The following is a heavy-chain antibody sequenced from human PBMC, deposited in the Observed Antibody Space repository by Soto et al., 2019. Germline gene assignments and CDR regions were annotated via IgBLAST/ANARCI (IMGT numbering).Heavy chain of an antibody. D-gene: IGHD1-26*01. CDR1: GFNFTNHV. CDR2: ISNSDDVG. V-gene: IGHV3-23*01. CDR3: AKTVGATKLEDY. Sequence: EVQLLESGGGLVQPRRSLSLSCSASGFNFTNHVINWVRQAPGKSLEWVSSISNSDDVGFYADSVRGRFIVSRDTSTNTIYLQMNYLRVEDTAVYYCAKTVGATKLEDYWGQGTLVTVSS. J-gene: IGHJ4*02.